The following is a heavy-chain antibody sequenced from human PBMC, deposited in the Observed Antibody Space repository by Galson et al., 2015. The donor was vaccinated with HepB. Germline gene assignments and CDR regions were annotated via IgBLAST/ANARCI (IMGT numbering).Heavy chain of an antibody. J-gene: IGHJ4*02. CDR3: AKDSPPVTTLDY. CDR2: ISYDGSNK. CDR1: GFTFSSYG. V-gene: IGHV3-30*18. D-gene: IGHD4-17*01. Sequence: SLRLSCAASGFTFSSYGMHWVRQAPGKGLEWVAVISYDGSNKYYAASVKGRFTISRDNSKNTLYLQMNSLRAEDTSVYYCAKDSPPVTTLDYWGQGTLVTVSS.